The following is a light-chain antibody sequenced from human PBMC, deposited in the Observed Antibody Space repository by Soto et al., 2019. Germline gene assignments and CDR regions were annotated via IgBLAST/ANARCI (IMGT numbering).Light chain of an antibody. CDR3: QQRANWPPYT. CDR2: DAS. J-gene: IGKJ2*01. Sequence: EIVLTQSPATLSLSPGERATLSCRASQSVSSYLAWYQHKPGQAPRLLIYDASIRATGIPARFSGSGSGTDFTLPSSSLEPEDFSVYYCQQRANWPPYTFGQGTKLEI. CDR1: QSVSSY. V-gene: IGKV3-11*01.